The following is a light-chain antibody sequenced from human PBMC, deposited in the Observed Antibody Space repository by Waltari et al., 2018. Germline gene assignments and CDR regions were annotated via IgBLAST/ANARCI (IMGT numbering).Light chain of an antibody. CDR1: SLRTYH. Sequence: SSELSQDPAVSVALGQTVRITCQGDSLRTYHASWSRQKPGQSPVLLIYGKTNRPSGIPDRFSASSSGNTASLTITGARAEDEADYYCNTRDMSGDVVFGGGTKLTVL. V-gene: IGLV3-19*01. CDR2: GKT. J-gene: IGLJ2*01. CDR3: NTRDMSGDVV.